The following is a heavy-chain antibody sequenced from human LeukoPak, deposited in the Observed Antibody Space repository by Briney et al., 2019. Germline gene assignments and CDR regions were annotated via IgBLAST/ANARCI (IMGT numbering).Heavy chain of an antibody. Sequence: GASVKVSCKASGYTFTGYYMHWVRQAPGQGLEWMGWINPNSGGTKYAQKFQGRVTMTRDTSISTAYMELSRLTSDDTAVYYCASGGERYSSGWYGDYSGQGTLVTVSS. D-gene: IGHD6-19*01. CDR2: INPNSGGT. CDR3: ASGGERYSSGWYGDY. V-gene: IGHV1-2*02. CDR1: GYTFTGYY. J-gene: IGHJ4*02.